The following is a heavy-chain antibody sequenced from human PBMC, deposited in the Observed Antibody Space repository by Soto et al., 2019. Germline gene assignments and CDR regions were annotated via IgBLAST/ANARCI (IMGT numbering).Heavy chain of an antibody. CDR1: GGSISSGGYY. D-gene: IGHD2-2*01. J-gene: IGHJ6*02. Sequence: PSETLSLTCTVSGGSISSGGYYWSWIRQHPGKGLEWIGYIYYSVSTYYNPSLKSRVTISVDTSKDQFSLKLSSVTAADTAVYYCAVSRDGYSMDVWGQGTTVTVSS. V-gene: IGHV4-31*03. CDR2: IYYSVST. CDR3: AVSRDGYSMDV.